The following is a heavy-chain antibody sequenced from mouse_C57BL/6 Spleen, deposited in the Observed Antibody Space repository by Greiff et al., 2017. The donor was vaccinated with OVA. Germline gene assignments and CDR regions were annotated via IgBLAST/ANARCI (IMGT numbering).Heavy chain of an antibody. CDR2: IDPSDSYT. D-gene: IGHD1-1*01. Sequence: QVQLQQPGAELVKPGASVKLSCKASGYTFTRYWMPWVKQRPGQGLEWIGEIDPSDSYTNYNQKFKGKATLTVETSSSTAYMQLSSLTSEDSAVYYCARSPLYGSSPYWYFDVWGTGTTVTVSS. J-gene: IGHJ1*03. CDR1: GYTFTRYW. V-gene: IGHV1-50*01. CDR3: ARSPLYGSSPYWYFDV.